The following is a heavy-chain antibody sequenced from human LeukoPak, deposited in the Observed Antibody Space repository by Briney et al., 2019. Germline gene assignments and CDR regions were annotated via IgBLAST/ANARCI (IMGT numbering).Heavy chain of an antibody. Sequence: GASVKVSCKASGYTFTSYAMHWVRQAPGQRLEWMGWINAGNGNTKYSQKFQGRVTITRDTSASTAYMELSSLRSEDTAVYYCARDRMATIRFDYWGQGTLVTVSS. CDR3: ARDRMATIRFDY. J-gene: IGHJ4*02. CDR1: GYTFTSYA. CDR2: INAGNGNT. V-gene: IGHV1-3*01. D-gene: IGHD5-24*01.